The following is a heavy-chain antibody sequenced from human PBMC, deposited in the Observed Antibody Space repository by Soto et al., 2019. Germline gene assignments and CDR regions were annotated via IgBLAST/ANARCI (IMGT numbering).Heavy chain of an antibody. CDR2: IYYSGST. D-gene: IGHD1-1*01. CDR1: GGSISSGGYY. J-gene: IGHJ3*02. Sequence: SETLSLTCTVSGGSISSGGYYWSWIRQHPGKGLEWIGYIYYSGSTYYNPSLKSRVTISVDTSKTQFSLKLSSVTAADTAVYYCAREVNLEFDIWCQGTMVTVSS. CDR3: AREVNLEFDI. V-gene: IGHV4-31*03.